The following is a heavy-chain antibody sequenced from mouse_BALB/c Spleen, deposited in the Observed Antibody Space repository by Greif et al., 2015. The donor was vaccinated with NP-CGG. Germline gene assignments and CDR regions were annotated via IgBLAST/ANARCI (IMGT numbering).Heavy chain of an antibody. D-gene: IGHD2-1*01. Sequence: VQLQESGAELAKPGASVKMSCKASGYTFTSYWMHWVKQRPGQGLEWIGYINPSTGYTEYNQKFKDKATLTADKSSSPAYMGLSRLSSEDSAVYYCARRGDYGNYGGGAMDYWGQGTSVTVSS. V-gene: IGHV1-7*01. CDR1: GYTFTSYW. CDR2: INPSTGYT. J-gene: IGHJ4*01. CDR3: ARRGDYGNYGGGAMDY.